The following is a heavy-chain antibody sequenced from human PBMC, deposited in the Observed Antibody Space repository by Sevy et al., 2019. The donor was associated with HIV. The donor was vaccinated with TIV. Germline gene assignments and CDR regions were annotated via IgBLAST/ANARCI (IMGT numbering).Heavy chain of an antibody. CDR3: ATGPVTSRGMDV. Sequence: ASVKVSCKVSGYTLTELSMHWVRQAPGKGLDWMGGFDPEDCEKIYGQKFQGRVTMTKDKSTDTDYMELSSVRSEDTAVYYCATGPVTSRGMDVWGQGTTVTVSS. CDR2: FDPEDCEK. CDR1: GYTLTELS. V-gene: IGHV1-24*01. D-gene: IGHD4-4*01. J-gene: IGHJ6*02.